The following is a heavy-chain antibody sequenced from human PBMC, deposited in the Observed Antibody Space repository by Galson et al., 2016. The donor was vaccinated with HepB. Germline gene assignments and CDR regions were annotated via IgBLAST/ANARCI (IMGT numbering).Heavy chain of an antibody. CDR3: ARAKAVPGLYSFDY. Sequence: SLRLSCAASGITVSSSHMSWVRQAPGRGLEWVSGISSSGGGTYYADSVKGHFIISRDNSKNTLFLQMNSLGAEDTAIYYCARAKAVPGLYSFDYWGQGTLVTVSS. D-gene: IGHD6-19*01. CDR1: GITVSSSH. CDR2: ISSSGGGT. J-gene: IGHJ4*02. V-gene: IGHV3-23*01.